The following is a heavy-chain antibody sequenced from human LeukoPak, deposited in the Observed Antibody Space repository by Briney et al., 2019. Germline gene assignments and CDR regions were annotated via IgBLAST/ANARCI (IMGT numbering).Heavy chain of an antibody. Sequence: GASVKVSCKASGGTFSSYAISWVRQAPGQGLEWMGRIIPILGIANYAQKFQGRVTITADKSTSTAYMELSSLRSEDTAVYYCARDYNYDSSGSIDYWGQGTLVTVSS. CDR3: ARDYNYDSSGSIDY. CDR1: GGTFSSYA. V-gene: IGHV1-69*04. J-gene: IGHJ4*02. CDR2: IIPILGIA. D-gene: IGHD3-22*01.